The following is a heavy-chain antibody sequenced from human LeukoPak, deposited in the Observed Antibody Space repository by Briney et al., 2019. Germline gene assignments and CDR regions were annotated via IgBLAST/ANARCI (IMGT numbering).Heavy chain of an antibody. D-gene: IGHD2-15*01. CDR3: AKDKYCSGGSCYLYWYFDL. V-gene: IGHV3-23*01. J-gene: IGHJ2*01. Sequence: PGGSLRLSCAASGFSFSSYAMSWVRQAPGKGLEWVSAISGSGGSAYYADSVKGRFNISRDNSENTMYLRMNSLRAEDTAVYYCAKDKYCSGGSCYLYWYFDLWGRGTLGTVSS. CDR2: ISGSGGSA. CDR1: GFSFSSYA.